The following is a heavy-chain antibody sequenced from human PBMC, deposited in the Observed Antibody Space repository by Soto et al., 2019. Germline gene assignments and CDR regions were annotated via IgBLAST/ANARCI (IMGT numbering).Heavy chain of an antibody. CDR2: ISSSTSHT. CDR1: GFTFSDYY. D-gene: IGHD6-13*01. Sequence: QVQLVESGGGLVKPGGSLRLSCAVSGFTFSDYYMTWIRQAPGKGLEWVSYISSSTSHTNYADSVKGRFTISRDNSKNSLFLQINSLRAEDTDVYYCARGRGAAADYFDFWGQGTLVTVSS. J-gene: IGHJ4*02. CDR3: ARGRGAAADYFDF. V-gene: IGHV3-11*05.